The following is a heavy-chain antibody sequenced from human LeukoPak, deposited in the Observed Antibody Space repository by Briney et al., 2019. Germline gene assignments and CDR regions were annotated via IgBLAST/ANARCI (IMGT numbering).Heavy chain of an antibody. CDR2: ISFDGGNE. J-gene: IGHJ4*02. D-gene: IGHD6-13*01. CDR1: GFTFSSYA. V-gene: IGHV3-30-3*01. CDR3: ARGSRGLAAAGFDY. Sequence: GGSLRLSCAASGFTFSSYAMHWVRQAPGKGLEWVAVISFDGGNEFYADSVKGRFTISRDNSKNTLYLQMNSLRGEDTAVYYCARGSRGLAAAGFDYWGQGTLVTVSS.